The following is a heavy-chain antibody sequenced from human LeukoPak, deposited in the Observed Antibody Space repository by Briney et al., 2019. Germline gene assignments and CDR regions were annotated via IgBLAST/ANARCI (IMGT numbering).Heavy chain of an antibody. CDR3: ARDPSKDVYNHGWFDP. J-gene: IGHJ5*02. D-gene: IGHD5-24*01. V-gene: IGHV3-11*04. CDR1: GFRFSDYY. CDR2: IGSSSSTT. Sequence: GGSLRLSCAASGFRFSDYYMSWLRQAPGKGLEWVSYIGSSSSTTYYADSVKGRFTISRDNTRKSLYLQMNSLRAEDTAVYYCARDPSKDVYNHGWFDPWGQGTLVTVSS.